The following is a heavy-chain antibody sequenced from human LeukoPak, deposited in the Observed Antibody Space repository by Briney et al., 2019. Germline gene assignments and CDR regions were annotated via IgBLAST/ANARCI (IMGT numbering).Heavy chain of an antibody. D-gene: IGHD6-19*01. V-gene: IGHV1-69*05. CDR3: AGGIAVAGTLDY. CDR2: IIPNFGTA. J-gene: IGHJ4*02. CDR1: GGTFSSYA. Sequence: SVKVSCKASGGTFSSYAISWVRQAPGQGLEWMGGIIPNFGTANYAQKFQGRVTITTDESTSTAYMELSSLRSEDTAVYYCAGGIAVAGTLDYWGQGTLVTVSS.